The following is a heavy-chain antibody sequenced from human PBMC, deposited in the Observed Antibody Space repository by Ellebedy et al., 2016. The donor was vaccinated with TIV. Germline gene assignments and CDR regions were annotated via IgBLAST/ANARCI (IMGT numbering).Heavy chain of an antibody. CDR1: GFTFSSYA. J-gene: IGHJ3*02. D-gene: IGHD3-16*01. Sequence: GESLKISCAASGFTFSSYAMSWVRQAPGKGLEWVSAISGSGGSTYYADPVKGRFTISRDNAKNTLYLQMNSLRAEDTAVYYCARDFRVGAFDIWGQGTMVTVSS. CDR3: ARDFRVGAFDI. V-gene: IGHV3-23*01. CDR2: ISGSGGST.